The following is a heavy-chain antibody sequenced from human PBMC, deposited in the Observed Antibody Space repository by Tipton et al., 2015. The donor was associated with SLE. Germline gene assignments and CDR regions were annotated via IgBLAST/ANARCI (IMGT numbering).Heavy chain of an antibody. V-gene: IGHV4-4*07. J-gene: IGHJ4*02. D-gene: IGHD4-17*01. CDR2: MHISGTA. Sequence: TLSLTCNLSSGSISDYYWSWIRPPAGKGLEWIGRMHISGTANYNPSLKSRVTMSFDTSKNLFSLKLTSVTATDTAVYYCARVSTEGLHFDQWGQGTLVTVSS. CDR1: SGSISDYY. CDR3: ARVSTEGLHFDQ.